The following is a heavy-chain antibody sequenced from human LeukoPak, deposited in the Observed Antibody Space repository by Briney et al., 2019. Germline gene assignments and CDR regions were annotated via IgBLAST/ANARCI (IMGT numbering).Heavy chain of an antibody. CDR2: ISESGSGT. J-gene: IGHJ4*02. V-gene: IGHV3-23*01. Sequence: GGSLRLSCAASGFTFSSYAMSWVRQAPGKGLEWVSAISESGSGTYYADSVKGRFTISRDNSKDTLSLQMNSLRAEDTAVYYCAKDIAQGYTFGSIEQDYWGQGTLVTVSS. CDR1: GFTFSSYA. D-gene: IGHD5-18*01. CDR3: AKDIAQGYTFGSIEQDY.